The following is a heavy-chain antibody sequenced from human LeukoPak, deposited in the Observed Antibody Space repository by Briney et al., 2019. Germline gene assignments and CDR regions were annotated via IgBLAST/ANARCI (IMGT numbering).Heavy chain of an antibody. Sequence: GGSLRLSCAASGFTFTTYAVRWVRQAPGKGLEWVSGISDSGKSTYYADSVKGRFTISRDNSKNTLYMQINSLRVEDTAVYSCATLESSGWYFDYWGQGTLVTVSS. CDR2: ISDSGKST. V-gene: IGHV3-23*01. D-gene: IGHD6-19*01. J-gene: IGHJ4*02. CDR1: GFTFTTYA. CDR3: ATLESSGWYFDY.